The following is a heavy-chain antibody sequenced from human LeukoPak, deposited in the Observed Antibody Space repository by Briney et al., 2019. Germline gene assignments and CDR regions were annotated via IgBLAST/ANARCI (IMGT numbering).Heavy chain of an antibody. V-gene: IGHV4-30-4*08. CDR1: GGSISSGDYY. D-gene: IGHD3-3*01. CDR3: ARVMTIFVTPGAFDI. J-gene: IGHJ3*02. Sequence: SETLSLTCTVSGGSISSGDYYWSWIRQPPGKGLEWIGYIYYSGSTYYNPSLKSRVTISVDTSKNQFSLKLSSVTAADTAVYYCARVMTIFVTPGAFDIWGQGTMVTVSS. CDR2: IYYSGST.